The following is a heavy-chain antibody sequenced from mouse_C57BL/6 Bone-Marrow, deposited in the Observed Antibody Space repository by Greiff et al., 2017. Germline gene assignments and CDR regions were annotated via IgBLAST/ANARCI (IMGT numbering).Heavy chain of an antibody. V-gene: IGHV1-42*01. D-gene: IGHD2-2*01. J-gene: IGHJ3*01. CDR3: ARGIYYGYAWFAY. CDR2: INPSTGGT. Sequence: VQLQQSGPELVKPGASVKISCTASGYSFTGYYMNWVKQSPEKSLEWIGEINPSTGGTTDNQKFKAKATLTVDKSSSTAYMQLKSLTSEDSAVYYCARGIYYGYAWFAYWGQGTLVTVSA. CDR1: GYSFTGYY.